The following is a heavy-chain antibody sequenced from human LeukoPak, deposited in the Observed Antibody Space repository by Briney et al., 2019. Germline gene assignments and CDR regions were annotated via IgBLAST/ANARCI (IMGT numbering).Heavy chain of an antibody. CDR2: ISSSSSYI. J-gene: IGHJ3*02. D-gene: IGHD6-13*01. CDR3: ARDPGIAAASAFDI. V-gene: IGHV3-21*01. CDR1: GFTFNSYS. Sequence: PGGSLRLSCAASGFTFNSYSMNWVRQAPGKGPEWVSSISSSSSYIYYADSVKGRFTISRDNAKNSLCLQMNSLRAEDTAVYYCARDPGIAAASAFDIWGQGTMVTVSS.